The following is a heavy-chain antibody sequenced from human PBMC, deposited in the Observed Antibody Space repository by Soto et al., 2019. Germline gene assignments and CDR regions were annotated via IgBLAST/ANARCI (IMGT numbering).Heavy chain of an antibody. CDR1: GGTFSGLT. D-gene: IGHD2-21*01. CDR2: IIPIIGSG. J-gene: IGHJ4*02. Sequence: QVLLVQSGAEVKEPGSSVKVSCKASGGTFSGLTLNWVRQAPGQGLEWMGRIIPIIGSGNYAQNFQGRVTSSADEPTMTVYMELRSLKSEDTGVYYCATGAVHQLLFDNWGQGTLVTVSS. CDR3: ATGAVHQLLFDN. V-gene: IGHV1-69*11.